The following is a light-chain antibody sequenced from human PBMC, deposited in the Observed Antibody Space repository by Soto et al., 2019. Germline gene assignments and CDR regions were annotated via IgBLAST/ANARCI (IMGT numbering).Light chain of an antibody. CDR1: SSDIGGYNY. J-gene: IGLJ2*01. Sequence: QSALTQPASVSGSPGQSITIACTGSSSDIGGYNYVSWYQQHPGTAPKLLIYDVDNRPSGVSDRLSGSKSGNTASLTISGLQAEYEADYYCTSYTRSNTVIFGGGTKLTVL. V-gene: IGLV2-14*01. CDR2: DVD. CDR3: TSYTRSNTVI.